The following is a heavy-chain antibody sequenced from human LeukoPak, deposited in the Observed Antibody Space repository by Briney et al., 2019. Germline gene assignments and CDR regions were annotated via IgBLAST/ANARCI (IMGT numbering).Heavy chain of an antibody. CDR2: ISYDGSNK. J-gene: IGHJ4*02. CDR3: GKDYSSGWYRVYYFDY. V-gene: IGHV3-30*18. Sequence: GGSLRLSCAASGFTFGDYGMHWVRQAPGKGLEWVAVISYDGSNKYYVDSVKGRFTISRDNSKKTLCLQMDSLRVEDTAVYYCGKDYSSGWYRVYYFDYWGQGTLVTVSS. CDR1: GFTFGDYG. D-gene: IGHD6-19*01.